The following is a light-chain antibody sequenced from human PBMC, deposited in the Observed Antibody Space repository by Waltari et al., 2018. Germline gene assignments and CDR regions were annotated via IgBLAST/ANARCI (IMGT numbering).Light chain of an antibody. CDR3: QSYDSGLGVV. CDR1: SSNIGSTYD. CDR2: GTT. V-gene: IGLV1-40*01. Sequence: HSVLTQPPSVSGAPGQRVTISCSGSSSNIGSTYDVHWYKQLPGTAPKLLSYGTTYRPAGFPDRSSGSKSGPSASLAITGRQAEDEADYYCQSYDSGLGVVFGGGTKLTVL. J-gene: IGLJ2*01.